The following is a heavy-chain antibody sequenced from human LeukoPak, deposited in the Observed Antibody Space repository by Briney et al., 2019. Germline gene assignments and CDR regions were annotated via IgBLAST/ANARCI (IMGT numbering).Heavy chain of an antibody. J-gene: IGHJ4*02. CDR2: IYYSGST. CDR1: TDSISSYY. Sequence: SETLSLTCSVSTDSISSYYRSWIRQPPGKGLEWIGYIYYSGSTNYNPSLKSRVTISVDTSKNQFSLKLSSVTAADTAVYYCARLANYFDSSGYDYHFDYWGQGTLVTVSS. CDR3: ARLANYFDSSGYDYHFDY. V-gene: IGHV4-59*08. D-gene: IGHD3-22*01.